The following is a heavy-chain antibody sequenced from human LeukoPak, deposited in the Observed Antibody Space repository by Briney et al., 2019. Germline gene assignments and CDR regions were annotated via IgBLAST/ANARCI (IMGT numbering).Heavy chain of an antibody. J-gene: IGHJ6*03. Sequence: GGSLRLSCAASGFTLTTNYMTWVRQAPGKGLEWVSVIYISGNTYSTDSVKGRFTISRDNSKNTLYLQMNSLRPEDTAVYYCARDHMRGYIFMDVWGKGTTVTVSS. CDR3: ARDHMRGYIFMDV. CDR2: IYISGNT. D-gene: IGHD3-3*01. CDR1: GFTLTTNY. V-gene: IGHV3-66*03.